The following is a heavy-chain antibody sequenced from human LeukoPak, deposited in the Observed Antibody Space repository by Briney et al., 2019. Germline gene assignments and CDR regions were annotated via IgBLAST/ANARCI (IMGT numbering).Heavy chain of an antibody. CDR1: GLTFSTYA. V-gene: IGHV3-23*01. D-gene: IGHD2-2*01. CDR2: ISGNGETT. J-gene: IGHJ6*03. CDR3: VANMYNYVDV. Sequence: PGGSLRLSSAVSGLTFSTYAMSWVRQAPGRGLEWVSSISGNGETTYYADSVKGRFTISRDNSKKTAFLQMNSLTAEDTAVYYAVANMYNYVDVWGKGTTVTVSS.